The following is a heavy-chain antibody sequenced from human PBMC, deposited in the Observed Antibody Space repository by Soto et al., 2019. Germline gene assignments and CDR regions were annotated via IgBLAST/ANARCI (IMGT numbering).Heavy chain of an antibody. CDR1: GYNFAGYW. J-gene: IGHJ4*02. D-gene: IGHD3-3*01. CDR2: IYPSDSDT. V-gene: IGHV5-51*01. CDR3: ARGGVSTRTFDY. Sequence: PGESLTHPEQGSGYNFAGYWIAWERKMPGKGLELMGIIYPSDSDTRYRPSFQGQVTISADKSISSAYLQWSSLRASDTAMYYCARGGVSTRTFDYWGQGTPVTVFS.